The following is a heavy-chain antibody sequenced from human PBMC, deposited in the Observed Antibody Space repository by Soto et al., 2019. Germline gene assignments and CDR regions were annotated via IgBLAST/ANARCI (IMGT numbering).Heavy chain of an antibody. CDR2: ISPDGGST. V-gene: IGHV1-46*01. Sequence: ASVKVSCKASGYAFTDDYIHWVRQAPGQGLEWMGLISPDGGSTRYSQKFQARITMTRDTSTSTVYMELSSLRSEDTAVYYCARAPRGGVIIVITSAQIDYWGQGTLVTVSS. CDR1: GYAFTDDY. CDR3: ARAPRGGVIIVITSAQIDY. J-gene: IGHJ4*02. D-gene: IGHD3-3*01.